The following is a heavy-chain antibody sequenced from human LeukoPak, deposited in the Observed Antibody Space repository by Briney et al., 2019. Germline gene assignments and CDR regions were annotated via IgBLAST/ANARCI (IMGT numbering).Heavy chain of an antibody. D-gene: IGHD2-15*01. J-gene: IGHJ4*02. Sequence: PSETLSLTCTVSGGSIISSSYYSGWIRQPPGKGLEWIGSSYYSGSTYYNPSLKSRVTISVDTSKNQFSLKLSSVTAADTAVYYCARGDCSGGSCYLFDYWGQGALVTVSS. V-gene: IGHV4-39*01. CDR1: GGSIISSSYY. CDR2: SYYSGST. CDR3: ARGDCSGGSCYLFDY.